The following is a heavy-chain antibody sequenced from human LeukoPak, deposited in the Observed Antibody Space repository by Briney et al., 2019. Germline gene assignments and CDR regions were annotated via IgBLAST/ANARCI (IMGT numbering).Heavy chain of an antibody. V-gene: IGHV4-59*01. J-gene: IGHJ6*02. CDR3: ARVGPRDAYYLGMDV. CDR1: GGFISSYY. CDR2: ISYSGST. D-gene: IGHD3-22*01. Sequence: SQTLSLTRTVSGGFISSYYWSWIRQPPGKGLEWIGYISYSGSTNYNPSLKSRVTISVDTSKKQFSLKLSSVTAADTAVYYCARVGPRDAYYLGMDVWGQGTTVTVSS.